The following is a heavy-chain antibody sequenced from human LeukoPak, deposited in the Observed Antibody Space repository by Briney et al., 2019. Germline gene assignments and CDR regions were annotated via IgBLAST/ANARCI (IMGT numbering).Heavy chain of an antibody. Sequence: SETLSLTCTVSGGSISSSSYYWGWIRQPPGKGLEWIGSIYYSGSTYYNPSLKSRVTISVDTSKNQFSLKLSSVTAADTAVYYCARDVYSGSYYEEFLFDYWGQGTLVTVSS. D-gene: IGHD1-26*01. CDR2: IYYSGST. J-gene: IGHJ4*02. V-gene: IGHV4-39*07. CDR1: GGSISSSSYY. CDR3: ARDVYSGSYYEEFLFDY.